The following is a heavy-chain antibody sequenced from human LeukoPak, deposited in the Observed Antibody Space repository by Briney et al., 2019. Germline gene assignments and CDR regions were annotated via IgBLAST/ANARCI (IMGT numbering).Heavy chain of an antibody. D-gene: IGHD1-26*01. CDR1: GYSISSGYY. CDR2: IYHSGST. V-gene: IGHV4-38-2*02. CDR3: AREGAANHY. J-gene: IGHJ4*02. Sequence: SETLSLTCTVSGYSISSGYYWGWIRPPPGRGLEWIGSIYHSGSTYYNPSLKSRVTISVDTSKNQFSLKLSSATAADTAVYYCAREGAANHYWGQGTLVTVSS.